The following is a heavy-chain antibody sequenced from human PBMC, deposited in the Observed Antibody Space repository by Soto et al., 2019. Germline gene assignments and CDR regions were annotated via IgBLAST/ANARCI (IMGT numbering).Heavy chain of an antibody. CDR3: ARVIAARPWYYGMDV. CDR1: GYSFTSYW. V-gene: IGHV5-51*01. D-gene: IGHD6-6*01. CDR2: IYPGDSDT. J-gene: IGHJ6*02. Sequence: PGESLKISCKGSGYSFTSYWIGWVRQMPGKGLEWMGIIYPGDSDTRYSPSFQGQVTISADKSISTAYLQWSSLKASDTAMYYCARVIAARPWYYGMDVWGQGXTVTVSS.